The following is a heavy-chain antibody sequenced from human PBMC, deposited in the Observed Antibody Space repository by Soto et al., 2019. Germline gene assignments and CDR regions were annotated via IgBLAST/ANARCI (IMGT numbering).Heavy chain of an antibody. D-gene: IGHD5-12*01. CDR2: ISSSGSTI. V-gene: IGHV3-48*03. CDR3: AREVDIVASFYYYGMDV. J-gene: IGHJ6*02. CDR1: GFIFSDYD. Sequence: LRRSCAAAGFIFSDYDMNWVHQAPGKGLEWVSYISSSGSTIDYADSVKGRFTISRDNTKNSLYLQMNSLRAEDTAVYYCAREVDIVASFYYYGMDVWRQRTTVTVSS.